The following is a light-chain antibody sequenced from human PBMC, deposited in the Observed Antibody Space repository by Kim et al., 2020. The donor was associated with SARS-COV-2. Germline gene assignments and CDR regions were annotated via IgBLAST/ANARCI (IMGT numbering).Light chain of an antibody. CDR3: QAWDSSIYV. J-gene: IGLJ1*01. Sequence: VSPGQKASITCSGDKLGDKYAAWYQQKPGQSPVVVIFRDNRRPSGIPERFSGSNSGNTATLTISGTQAMDEADYYCQAWDSSIYVFGTGTKVTVL. CDR2: RDN. V-gene: IGLV3-1*01. CDR1: KLGDKY.